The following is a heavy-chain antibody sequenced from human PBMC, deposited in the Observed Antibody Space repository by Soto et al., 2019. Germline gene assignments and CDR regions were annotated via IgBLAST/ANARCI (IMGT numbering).Heavy chain of an antibody. CDR3: ARWSGFGDL. J-gene: IGHJ4*02. D-gene: IGHD3-10*01. CDR2: MSISGEKT. Sequence: EVRLLVSGGGLVQPGGSLRLSCAASGLIFSDYSMAWVRQTPEKGLEWVSGMSISGEKTFYADSVNGRFTVSRDSSKNTVYLQMNSLRVEDTAVYYCARWSGFGDLWGQGTLVTVSS. V-gene: IGHV3-23*01. CDR1: GLIFSDYS.